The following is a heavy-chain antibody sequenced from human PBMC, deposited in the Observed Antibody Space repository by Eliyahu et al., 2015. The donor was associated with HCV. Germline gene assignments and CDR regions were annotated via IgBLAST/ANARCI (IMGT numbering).Heavy chain of an antibody. CDR1: GYIFNHYG. D-gene: IGHD2-21*01. CDR2: ISGGNGDT. V-gene: IGHV1-18*01. Sequence: QVQLIQSVTEVQKPGASVKISCKTSGYIFNHYGLSWVRQAPGQGLERMGWISGGNGDTQYAQKFQGRVTITMDTVSSTGYMELRSLRSDDTALYFCTRDRCGGDCRHAVTDNWGQGTLVTVSS. J-gene: IGHJ4*02. CDR3: TRDRCGGDCRHAVTDN.